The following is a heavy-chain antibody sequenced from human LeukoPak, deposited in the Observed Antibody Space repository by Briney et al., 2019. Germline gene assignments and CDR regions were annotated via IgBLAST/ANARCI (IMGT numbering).Heavy chain of an antibody. V-gene: IGHV3-21*01. D-gene: IGHD3-10*01. J-gene: IGHJ4*02. CDR3: ARDSYGSGSYYRIDY. CDR1: GFTFSSYS. Sequence: GGSLRLSCAASGFTFSSYSMDWVRQAPGKGLEWVSSISSSSSYIYYADSVKGRFTISRDNAKNSLYLQMNSLRAEDTAVYYCARDSYGSGSYYRIDYWGQGTLVTVSS. CDR2: ISSSSSYI.